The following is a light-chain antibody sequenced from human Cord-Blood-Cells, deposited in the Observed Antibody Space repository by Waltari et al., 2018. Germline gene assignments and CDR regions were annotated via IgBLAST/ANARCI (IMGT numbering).Light chain of an antibody. Sequence: EIVMTQSPATLSVSPGERATLYCRASQSVSSNLAWYQQKPGQAPRLLIYGAATRATGIPARFSDSGSGTEFTLTISSLQSEDFAVYYCQQYNNWPPLTFGGGTKVEIK. V-gene: IGKV3-15*01. CDR1: QSVSSN. CDR2: GAA. CDR3: QQYNNWPPLT. J-gene: IGKJ4*01.